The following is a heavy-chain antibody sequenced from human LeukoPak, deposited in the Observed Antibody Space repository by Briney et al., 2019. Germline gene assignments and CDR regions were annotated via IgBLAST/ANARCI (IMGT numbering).Heavy chain of an antibody. CDR1: GGSFSGYY. CDR2: IYYSGST. D-gene: IGHD2-15*01. CDR3: ARRWSVVAYFDY. J-gene: IGHJ4*02. Sequence: SETLSLTCAVYGGSFSGYYWSWIRQPPGKGLEWIGSIYYSGSTYYNPSLKSRVTISVDTSKNQFSLKLSSVTAADTAVYYCARRWSVVAYFDYWGQGTLVTVSS. V-gene: IGHV4-34*01.